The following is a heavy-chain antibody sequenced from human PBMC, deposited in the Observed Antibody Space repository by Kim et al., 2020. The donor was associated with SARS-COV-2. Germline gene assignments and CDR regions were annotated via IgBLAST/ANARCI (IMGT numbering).Heavy chain of an antibody. D-gene: IGHD4-17*01. CDR3: AKDRYGDYFYFDY. Sequence: YADPVKGRFTISRDNSKNTLFLQMNSLRAEDTAVYYCAKDRYGDYFYFDYWGQGTLVTVSS. V-gene: IGHV3-30*02. J-gene: IGHJ4*02.